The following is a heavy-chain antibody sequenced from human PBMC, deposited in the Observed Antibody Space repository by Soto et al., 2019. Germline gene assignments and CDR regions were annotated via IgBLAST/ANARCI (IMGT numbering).Heavy chain of an antibody. V-gene: IGHV4-30-4*01. J-gene: IGHJ6*01. CDR2: IYYSGST. CDR1: GGSINSGDYS. CDR3: ASAPSSYYYGMEV. Sequence: SETLSLTCTVSGGSINSGDYSCSWIRKPPGKDLEWIGYIYYSGSTYYNPSLKSRVTISVNTSKNQFSLNLSSVTAAATAVYQCASAPSSYYYGMEVWRNGNTV.